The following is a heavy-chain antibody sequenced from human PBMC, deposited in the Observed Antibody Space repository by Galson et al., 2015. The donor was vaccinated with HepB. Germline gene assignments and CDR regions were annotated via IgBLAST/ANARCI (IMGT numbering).Heavy chain of an antibody. D-gene: IGHD1-26*01. Sequence: SLRLSCVASGFTFSSYSMNWVRQAPGKGLEWVSYISSSSSTIYYADSVKGRFTISRDNAKNSLYLQMNSLRAEDTAVYYCARRPRWELTYYYYYGMDVWGQGTTVTVSS. J-gene: IGHJ6*02. V-gene: IGHV3-48*04. CDR2: ISSSSSTI. CDR3: ARRPRWELTYYYYYGMDV. CDR1: GFTFSSYS.